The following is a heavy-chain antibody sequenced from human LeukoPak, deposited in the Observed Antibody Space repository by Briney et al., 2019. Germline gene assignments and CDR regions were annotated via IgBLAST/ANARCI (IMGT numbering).Heavy chain of an antibody. D-gene: IGHD6-13*01. CDR2: IGSNTIYI. V-gene: IGHV3-21*01. J-gene: IGHJ4*02. CDR1: GFSFSSYE. Sequence: GGSLRLSCAASGFSFSSYEMNWVRQAPGKGLEWVSSIGSNTIYIYYTDSVKGRFTISRDNAKNSLFLQMNSLTAEDTAVYYCARDGLAALDYWGQGTLVTVSS. CDR3: ARDGLAALDY.